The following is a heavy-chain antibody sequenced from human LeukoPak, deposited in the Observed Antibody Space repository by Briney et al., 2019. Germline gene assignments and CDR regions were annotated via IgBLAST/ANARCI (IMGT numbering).Heavy chain of an antibody. D-gene: IGHD3-10*01. J-gene: IGHJ4*02. CDR3: VHLGSGINPAFDY. CDR2: LCSGENT. CDR1: GFTVSTNY. V-gene: IGHV3-66*01. Sequence: GGSLRLSCAGSGFTVSTNYLSWVRHAPGKGLEGVSVLCSGENTYYADSVKGRFIISRDNSKNTLYLQMHSLRAEDTAGYYCVHLGSGINPAFDYWGQGTLVTVSS.